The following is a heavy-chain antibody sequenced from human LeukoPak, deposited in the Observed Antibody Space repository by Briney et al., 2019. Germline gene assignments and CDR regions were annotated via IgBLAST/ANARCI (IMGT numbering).Heavy chain of an antibody. V-gene: IGHV4-59*01. Sequence: SETLSLTCTVSGGSISSYYWSWIRQPPGKGLEWIGYIYYSGSTNYNPSLKSRVTISVDTSKNQFSLKLSSVTAADTAVYYCARGPSEYYSYGKKVDWYFDLWGRGTLVTVSS. CDR1: GGSISSYY. D-gene: IGHD5-18*01. J-gene: IGHJ2*01. CDR3: ARGPSEYYSYGKKVDWYFDL. CDR2: IYYSGST.